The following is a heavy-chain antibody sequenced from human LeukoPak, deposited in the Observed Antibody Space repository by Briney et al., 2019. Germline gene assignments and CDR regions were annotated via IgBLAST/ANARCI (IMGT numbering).Heavy chain of an antibody. V-gene: IGHV1-2*06. D-gene: IGHD1-26*01. CDR3: AREVGYSSSYYGRFDP. J-gene: IGHJ5*02. CDR1: GYTFTDYY. Sequence: ASVKVSCKVSGYTFTDYYMHWVRQASGQGLEWMGRVNANNGDTKYAQKFQGRVTMTRDTSISTAYMELASLRSDDTAVFYCAREVGYSSSYYGRFDPWGQGTLVIVSS. CDR2: VNANNGDT.